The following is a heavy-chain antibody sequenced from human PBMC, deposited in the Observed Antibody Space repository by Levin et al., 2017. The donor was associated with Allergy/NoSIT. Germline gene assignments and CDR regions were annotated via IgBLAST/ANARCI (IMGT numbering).Heavy chain of an antibody. J-gene: IGHJ3*02. CDR1: GGSLSSGSYY. V-gene: IGHV4-61*02. CDR3: ARGLAGTVTDAFDI. D-gene: IGHD4-17*01. Sequence: SPTLSLTCTVSGGSLSSGSYYWRWIRQPAGKGLEWIGRFYTSGATYTPSLKSRVTISEDTSKNQFSLRLSSVTAADTAVYYCARGLAGTVTDAFDIWGQGTMVTVSS. CDR2: FYTSGAT.